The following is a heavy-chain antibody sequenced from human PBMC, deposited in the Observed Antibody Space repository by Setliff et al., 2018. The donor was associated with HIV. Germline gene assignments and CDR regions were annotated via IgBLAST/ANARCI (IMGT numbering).Heavy chain of an antibody. J-gene: IGHJ4*02. CDR1: GGTFSTSA. CDR2: IIPVFGSA. CDR3: ARDRAEADVGGGVMGPTYFCDY. Sequence: SVKVSCKASGGTFSTSAISWVRQAPGRGLEWMGGIIPVFGSAHYAQKFQDRITITTDESTSSVFVELSNLRPDDTAIYYCARDRAEADVGGGVMGPTYFCDYWGQGTLVTVSS. V-gene: IGHV1-69*05. D-gene: IGHD3-16*01.